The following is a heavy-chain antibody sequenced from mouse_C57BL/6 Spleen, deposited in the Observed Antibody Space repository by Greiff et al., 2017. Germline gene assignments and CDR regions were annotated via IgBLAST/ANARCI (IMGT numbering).Heavy chain of an antibody. D-gene: IGHD4-1*01. J-gene: IGHJ4*01. CDR3: ARKEKEDWDEGYAMDY. CDR1: GYTFTSYW. V-gene: IGHV1-55*01. CDR2: IYPGSGST. Sequence: QVHVKQPGAELVKPGASVKMSCKASGYTFTSYWITWVKQRPGQGLEWIGDIYPGSGSTNYNEQFKSKATLTVDTSSSTAYMQRSSLTSEDSAVYYCARKEKEDWDEGYAMDYWGQGTSVTVSS.